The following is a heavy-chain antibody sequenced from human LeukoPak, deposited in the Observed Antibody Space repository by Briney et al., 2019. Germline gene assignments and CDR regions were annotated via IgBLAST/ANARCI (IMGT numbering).Heavy chain of an antibody. J-gene: IGHJ6*03. Sequence: ASVKVSCKASGYTFTSYAMHWVRQAPGQRLEWMGWINAGNGNTKYSQEFQGRVTITRDTSASTAYMELSSLRSEDMAVYYCAREYSSGLPGGYYYYMDVWGKGTTVTVSS. CDR3: AREYSSGLPGGYYYYMDV. CDR2: INAGNGNT. D-gene: IGHD6-19*01. CDR1: GYTFTSYA. V-gene: IGHV1-3*03.